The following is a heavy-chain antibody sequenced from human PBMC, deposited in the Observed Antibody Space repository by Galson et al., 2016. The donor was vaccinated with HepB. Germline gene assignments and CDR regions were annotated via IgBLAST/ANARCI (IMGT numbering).Heavy chain of an antibody. D-gene: IGHD5-18*01. CDR2: FDPEVGDT. CDR1: GYTLSDLS. CDR3: ASASQHSFVDY. J-gene: IGHJ4*02. Sequence: SVKVSCKVSGYTLSDLSMHWVRQAPGKGLEWMGGFDPEVGDTVYAQKFQGGVTMTEDTSTDTAYMALSSLGSEDTAIYYCASASQHSFVDYWGQGTLVTVSS. V-gene: IGHV1-24*01.